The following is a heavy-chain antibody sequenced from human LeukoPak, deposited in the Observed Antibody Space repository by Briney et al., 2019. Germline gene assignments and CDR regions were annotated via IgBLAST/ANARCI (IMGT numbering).Heavy chain of an antibody. CDR1: GFSFSSYA. D-gene: IGHD3-22*01. V-gene: IGHV3-23*01. Sequence: GGSLRLSCAASGFSFSSYAMIWVRQAPGKGLEWVSAITGSGASTYYVDAVKGRFTISRDNSKNTLYLQMNSLRAEDTAVYYCAKSPGYYDRSGYYYVLWGQGTLVTVSS. J-gene: IGHJ4*02. CDR2: ITGSGAST. CDR3: AKSPGYYDRSGYYYVL.